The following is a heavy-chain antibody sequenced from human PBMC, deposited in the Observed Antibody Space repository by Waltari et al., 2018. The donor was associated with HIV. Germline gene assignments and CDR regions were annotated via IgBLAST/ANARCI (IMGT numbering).Heavy chain of an antibody. CDR2: IYTSGST. Sequence: QVQLQESGPGLVKPSETLSLTCTVSGGSISSYSCSWIRQPAGKGLEWIGRIYTSGSTNYNPSLKSRVTMSVDTSKNQFSLKLSSVTAADTAVYYCARGCSSTSCSADYYYGMDVWGQGTTVTVSS. CDR1: GGSISSYS. J-gene: IGHJ6*02. D-gene: IGHD2-2*01. CDR3: ARGCSSTSCSADYYYGMDV. V-gene: IGHV4-4*07.